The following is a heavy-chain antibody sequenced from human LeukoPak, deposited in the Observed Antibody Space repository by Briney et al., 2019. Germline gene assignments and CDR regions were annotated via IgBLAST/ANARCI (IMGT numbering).Heavy chain of an antibody. CDR3: ARNYCSSTSCQGWDAFDI. CDR2: INPNSGGT. V-gene: IGHV1-2*04. D-gene: IGHD2-2*01. J-gene: IGHJ3*02. CDR1: GYTFTGYY. Sequence: ASVKVSYKASGYTFTGYYMHWVRQAPGQGLEWMGRINPNSGGTNYAQKFQGWVTMTRDTSISTAYMELSRLRSDDTAVYYCARNYCSSTSCQGWDAFDIWGQGTMVTVSS.